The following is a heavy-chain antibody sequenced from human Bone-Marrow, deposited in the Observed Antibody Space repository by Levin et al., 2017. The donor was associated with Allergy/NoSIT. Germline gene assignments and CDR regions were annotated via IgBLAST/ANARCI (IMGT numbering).Heavy chain of an antibody. D-gene: IGHD3-16*01. CDR1: GYLFTSFW. J-gene: IGHJ4*02. V-gene: IGHV5-51*01. CDR3: ARHYGNPHFDY. CDR2: IHPPDSET. Sequence: GESLKISCQGFGYLFTSFWIAWVRQVPGKGLEWMGIIHPPDSETTYSPSFQGQVTISVDKSINTVYLQGNSLKASDTAMYYCARHYGNPHFDYWGQGTQVTVSS.